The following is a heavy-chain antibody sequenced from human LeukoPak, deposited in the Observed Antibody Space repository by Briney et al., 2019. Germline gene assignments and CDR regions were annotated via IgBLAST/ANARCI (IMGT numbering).Heavy chain of an antibody. Sequence: PGESLRLSCAVSGFTFSSYAMSWVRQAPGKGLEWVSVISGSGGSTYYADSVKGRFTISRDNSKNTLYLQMNSLRAEDTAVYYCAKPLWFGELYDAFDIWGQGTMVTVSS. J-gene: IGHJ3*02. CDR2: ISGSGGST. CDR3: AKPLWFGELYDAFDI. CDR1: GFTFSSYA. D-gene: IGHD3-10*01. V-gene: IGHV3-23*01.